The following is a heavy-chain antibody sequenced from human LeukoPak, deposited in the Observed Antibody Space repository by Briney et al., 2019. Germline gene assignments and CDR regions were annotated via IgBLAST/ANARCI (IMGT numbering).Heavy chain of an antibody. V-gene: IGHV4-39*07. CDR3: ARIGGIWFGEFMFDP. CDR2: IYYSGST. D-gene: IGHD3-10*01. J-gene: IGHJ5*02. CDR1: GGSISSSSYY. Sequence: SETLSLTCTVSGGSISSSSYYWGWIRQPPGKGLEWIGGIYYSGSTYYNPSLKSRVTISVDTSKNQFSLKLSSVTAADTAVYYCARIGGIWFGEFMFDPWGQGTLVTVSS.